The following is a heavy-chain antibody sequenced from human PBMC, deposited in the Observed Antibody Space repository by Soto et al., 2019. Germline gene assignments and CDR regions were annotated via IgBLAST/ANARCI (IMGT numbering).Heavy chain of an antibody. V-gene: IGHV1-69*01. D-gene: IGHD3-22*01. CDR2: IIPIFGTA. CDR1: GGTFSSYA. Sequence: QVQLVQSGAEVKKPGSSVKVSCKASGGTFSSYAMSWVRQAPGQGLEWMGGIIPIFGTANYAQKFQGRVTITADESTSTAYMELSSLRSEDTAVYYCARSAEVVVITNPYFDYWGQGTLVTVSS. J-gene: IGHJ4*02. CDR3: ARSAEVVVITNPYFDY.